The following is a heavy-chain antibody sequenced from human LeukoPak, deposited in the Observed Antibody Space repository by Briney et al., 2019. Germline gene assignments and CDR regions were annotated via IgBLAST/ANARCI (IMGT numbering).Heavy chain of an antibody. CDR1: GGSFSGYY. CDR2: INHSGST. D-gene: IGHD6-19*01. J-gene: IGHJ3*02. Sequence: SSETLSLTCAVYGGSFSGYYWSWIRQPPGKGLEWIGEINHSGSTNYNPSLKSRVTISGDTSKNQFSLKLSSVTAADTAVYYCARGGSGWYRKHAFDIWGQGTMVTVSS. CDR3: ARGGSGWYRKHAFDI. V-gene: IGHV4-34*01.